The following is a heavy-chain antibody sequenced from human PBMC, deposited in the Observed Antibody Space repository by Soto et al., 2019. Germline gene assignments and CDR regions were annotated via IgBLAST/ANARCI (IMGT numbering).Heavy chain of an antibody. V-gene: IGHV3-21*01. Sequence: PGGSLRLSCAASGFTFSSYSMNWVRQAPGKGLEWVSSISSSSSYIYYADSVKGRFTISRDNAKNSLYLQMNSLRAEDTAVYYCARDFDRFLYNWFDPWGQGTLVTVSS. J-gene: IGHJ5*02. CDR1: GFTFSSYS. D-gene: IGHD3-10*01. CDR2: ISSSSSYI. CDR3: ARDFDRFLYNWFDP.